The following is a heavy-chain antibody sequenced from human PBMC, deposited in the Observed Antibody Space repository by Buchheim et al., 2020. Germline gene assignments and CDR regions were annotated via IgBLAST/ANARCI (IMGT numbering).Heavy chain of an antibody. J-gene: IGHJ4*02. D-gene: IGHD1-1*01. CDR2: ISYDGSNT. CDR1: GFNFCNYA. CDR3: ARNCWNDY. V-gene: IGHV3-30*04. Sequence: QVQLVDSGGGVVQPGRSLRLLCAAFGFNFCNYAMHWVRQAPGKGLEWVAIISYDGSNTYYADSLKGRFSISRDNSKNTLYLQMNSLRTEDTAVYYCARNCWNDYWGQGTL.